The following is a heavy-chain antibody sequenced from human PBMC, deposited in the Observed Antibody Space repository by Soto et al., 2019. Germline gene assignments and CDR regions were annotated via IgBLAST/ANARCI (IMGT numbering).Heavy chain of an antibody. J-gene: IGHJ4*02. V-gene: IGHV4-34*01. CDR3: ARGISLKVVVQGDAPEKYYFDS. CDR1: GGSFSDYY. Sequence: SETLSLTCAVYGGSFSDYYWTWIRQPPGKGLEWIWEINHGGSSNYNPSLKSRVIMSGDTSTNHFSLRLTSVTAADTAVYYCARGISLKVVVQGDAPEKYYFDSWGQGTRGTVSS. D-gene: IGHD3-22*01. CDR2: INHGGSS.